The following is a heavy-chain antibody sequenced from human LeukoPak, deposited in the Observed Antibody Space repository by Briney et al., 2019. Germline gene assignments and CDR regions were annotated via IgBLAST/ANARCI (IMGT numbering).Heavy chain of an antibody. CDR1: GYTFTGYY. CDR2: INPNSGGT. Sequence: ASVKVSCKPSGYTFTGYYMHWVRQAPGQGLEWMGWINPNSGGTNYAQKFQGRVAMTTDTSISTAYLELSSLRSDDTAVYYCVRDSGGSYYYPSDYWGQGTLVTVSS. V-gene: IGHV1-2*02. D-gene: IGHD1-26*01. J-gene: IGHJ4*02. CDR3: VRDSGGSYYYPSDY.